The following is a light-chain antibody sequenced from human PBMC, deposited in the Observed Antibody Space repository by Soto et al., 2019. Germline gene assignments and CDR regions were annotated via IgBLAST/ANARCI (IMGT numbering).Light chain of an antibody. CDR2: DVS. J-gene: IGLJ2*01. CDR1: SSDVGGYNY. V-gene: IGLV2-11*01. CDR3: CTFAGISMML. Sequence: QSALTQPRSVSGSPGQSVTISCTGTSSDVGGYNYISWYQQDPSKAPKLMIFDVSKRPSGVPDRFSGSKSGNTASLTISGLQAEDEADYYCCTFAGISMMLFGGGTKLTVL.